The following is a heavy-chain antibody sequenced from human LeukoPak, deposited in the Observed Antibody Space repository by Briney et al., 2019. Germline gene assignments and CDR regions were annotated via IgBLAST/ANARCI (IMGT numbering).Heavy chain of an antibody. Sequence: GSLRLSCAASGFTFNNHGMHWVRQAPGKGLEWVAAIWFDGSVKHYSDAVKGRFTISRDNSLNTLYLQMNSLRVEDTAMYYCAKDTAIQFLEPAFWGQGTLVTVSS. CDR3: AKDTAIQFLEPAF. D-gene: IGHD3-3*01. CDR2: IWFDGSVK. V-gene: IGHV3-33*06. CDR1: GFTFNNHG. J-gene: IGHJ4*02.